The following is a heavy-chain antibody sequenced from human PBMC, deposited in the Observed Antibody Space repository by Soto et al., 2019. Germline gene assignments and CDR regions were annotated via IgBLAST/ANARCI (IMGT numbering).Heavy chain of an antibody. Sequence: GGSLRLSCAASGFTFSSYGMHWVRQAPGKGLEWVAVIWYDGSNKYYADSVKGRFTISRDNSKNTLYLQMNSLRAEDTAVYYCARDKLGDSSGYSNPSQFDPWGQGTLVTVSS. V-gene: IGHV3-33*01. CDR3: ARDKLGDSSGYSNPSQFDP. CDR1: GFTFSSYG. D-gene: IGHD3-22*01. J-gene: IGHJ5*02. CDR2: IWYDGSNK.